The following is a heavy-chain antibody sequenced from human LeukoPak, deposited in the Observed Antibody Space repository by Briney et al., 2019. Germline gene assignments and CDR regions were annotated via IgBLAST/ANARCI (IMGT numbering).Heavy chain of an antibody. D-gene: IGHD6-13*01. V-gene: IGHV4-39*01. CDR3: ARQGGIAAAATAGWFDP. Sequence: SETLSLTCTVSGCSISSSSYYWGWIRQPPGKGLEWIGSIYYSGSTYYNPSLKSRVTISVDTSKNQFSLKLSSVTAADTAVYYCARQGGIAAAATAGWFDPWGQGTLVTVSS. CDR2: IYYSGST. J-gene: IGHJ5*02. CDR1: GCSISSSSYY.